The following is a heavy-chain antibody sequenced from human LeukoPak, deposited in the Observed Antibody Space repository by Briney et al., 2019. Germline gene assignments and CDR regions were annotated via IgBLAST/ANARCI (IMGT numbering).Heavy chain of an antibody. CDR3: ARDPRRLPKHYTSIAARGYFDY. Sequence: GGSLRLSCAASGFTFSSYAMDWVRQAPGKGLEWVAVISYDGSNKYYADSVKGRFTIFRDNSKNTLYLQMNSLRAEDTAVYYCARDPRRLPKHYTSIAARGYFDYWGQGTLVTVSS. J-gene: IGHJ4*02. D-gene: IGHD6-6*01. V-gene: IGHV3-30-3*01. CDR1: GFTFSSYA. CDR2: ISYDGSNK.